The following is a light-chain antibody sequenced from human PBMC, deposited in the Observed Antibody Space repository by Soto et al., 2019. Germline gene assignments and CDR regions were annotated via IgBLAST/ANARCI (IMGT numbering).Light chain of an antibody. Sequence: EIVMTQSPATLSVSPGERATLSCRASQSVSSNLAWYQQKPVQAPRLLIYGASTRATGIPARFSGSGSGTEFTLTISSLQSQDFAVYYCQKYNNWPPYTFGQGTKLEIK. CDR1: QSVSSN. CDR2: GAS. J-gene: IGKJ2*01. CDR3: QKYNNWPPYT. V-gene: IGKV3-15*01.